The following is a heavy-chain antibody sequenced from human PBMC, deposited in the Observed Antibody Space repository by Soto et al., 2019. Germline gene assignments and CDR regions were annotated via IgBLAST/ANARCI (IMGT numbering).Heavy chain of an antibody. CDR1: GGSISSYY. D-gene: IGHD3-9*01. J-gene: IGHJ4*02. V-gene: IGHV4-59*01. Sequence: PSATLSLTCTVSGGSISSYYWSWIRQPPGKGLEWIGYIYYSGSTNYNPSLKSRVTISVDTSKNQFSLKLSSVTAADTAVYYCASDDILTGSSGYWGQGTLVTVSS. CDR2: IYYSGST. CDR3: ASDDILTGSSGY.